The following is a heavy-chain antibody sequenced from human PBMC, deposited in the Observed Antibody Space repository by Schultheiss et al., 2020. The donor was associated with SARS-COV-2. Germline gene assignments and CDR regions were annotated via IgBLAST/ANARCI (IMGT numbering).Heavy chain of an antibody. CDR2: ISYDGSNK. V-gene: IGHV3-30-3*01. CDR3: AKAAATGGWFDP. Sequence: GGSLRLSCAASGFTFSSYAMHWVRQAPGKGLEWLAVISYDGSNKYYADSVKGRFTISRDNSENALFLQMSSLRAEDTAVYYCAKAAATGGWFDPWGQGTLVTVSS. CDR1: GFTFSSYA. D-gene: IGHD2-15*01. J-gene: IGHJ5*02.